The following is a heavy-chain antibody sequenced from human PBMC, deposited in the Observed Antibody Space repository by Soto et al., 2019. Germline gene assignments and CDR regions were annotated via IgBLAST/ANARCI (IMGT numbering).Heavy chain of an antibody. V-gene: IGHV3-23*01. D-gene: IGHD6-19*01. J-gene: IGHJ4*02. CDR1: GFTFSRYA. CDR2: ISGSGGST. CDR3: ANSPVDSSGWSQHVHYFDY. Sequence: PGGSLRPSCAASGFTFSRYAMSWVRQAPGKGLQWVSTISGSGGSTYYADSVKGRFTISRDNSKNTLYLQMNSLRAEDTAVYYCANSPVDSSGWSQHVHYFDYWGQGTLVTVSS.